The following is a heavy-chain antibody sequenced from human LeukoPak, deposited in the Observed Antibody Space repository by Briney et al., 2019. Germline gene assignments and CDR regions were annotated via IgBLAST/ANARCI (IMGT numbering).Heavy chain of an antibody. D-gene: IGHD6-13*01. CDR2: IHYSGNT. CDR1: GGSVNSGSYY. J-gene: IGHJ3*02. CDR3: ARYQLVPGYSDAFDI. V-gene: IGHV4-61*01. Sequence: SETLSLTCTVSGGSVNSGSYYWNWIRQPPGTGLELVGYIHYSGNTNYNPSLKSRVTISVDTSKNQFSLKLTSVTTEDTAVYFCARYQLVPGYSDAFDIWGQGTLVTVSS.